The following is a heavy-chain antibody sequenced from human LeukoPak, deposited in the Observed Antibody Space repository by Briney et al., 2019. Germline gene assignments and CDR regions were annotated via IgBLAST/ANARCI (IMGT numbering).Heavy chain of an antibody. CDR3: AKDPSVGATIDY. CDR2: ISGSGGST. D-gene: IGHD1-26*01. Sequence: PSETLSLTCAVYGGSFSGYYWSWIRQPPGKGLEWVSAISGSGGSTYYADSVKGRFTISRDNSKNTLYLQMNSLRAEDTAVYYCAKDPSVGATIDYWGQGTLVTVSS. V-gene: IGHV3-23*01. CDR1: GGSFSGYY. J-gene: IGHJ4*02.